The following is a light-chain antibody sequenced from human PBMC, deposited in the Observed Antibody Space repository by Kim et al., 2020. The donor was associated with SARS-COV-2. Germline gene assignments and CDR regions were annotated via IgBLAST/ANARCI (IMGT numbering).Light chain of an antibody. Sequence: SASLGHRVPITCRASKSICSWLAWSQQTPGKAPTVLLQKASSLESGVPSRFSGSDSGTEFTLTISSLPPDDFATYYCPQYNSYPYTFGQGTKLEI. CDR1: KSICSW. CDR2: KAS. J-gene: IGKJ2*01. V-gene: IGKV1-5*03. CDR3: PQYNSYPYT.